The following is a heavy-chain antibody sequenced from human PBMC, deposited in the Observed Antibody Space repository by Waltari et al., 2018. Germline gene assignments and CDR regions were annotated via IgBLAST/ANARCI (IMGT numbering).Heavy chain of an antibody. CDR2: ISAYNGNT. Sequence: QVQLVQSGAEVKKPGASVKVSCKASGYTFTSYGISWVRQAPGQGLEWMGWISAYNGNTNYAQKLQGRVTMTTDTSTSTAYMELRSLRSDDTAVYYCARDSPDYDFWSGYYYFDYWGQGTLVTVSS. CDR1: GYTFTSYG. D-gene: IGHD3-3*01. CDR3: ARDSPDYDFWSGYYYFDY. J-gene: IGHJ4*02. V-gene: IGHV1-18*01.